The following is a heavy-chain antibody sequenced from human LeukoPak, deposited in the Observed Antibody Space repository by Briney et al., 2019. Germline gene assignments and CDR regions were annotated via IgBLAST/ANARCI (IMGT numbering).Heavy chain of an antibody. CDR3: ARVPITIFGVGYMDV. D-gene: IGHD3-3*01. Sequence: ASVKVSCKASGYTFTGYYMHWVRQAPGQGLEWMGWINPNSGGTNYAQKFQGRVTMTRDTSISTAYMELSRLRSDDTAVYYCARVPITIFGVGYMDVWGKGTTVTVSS. V-gene: IGHV1-2*02. CDR2: INPNSGGT. CDR1: GYTFTGYY. J-gene: IGHJ6*03.